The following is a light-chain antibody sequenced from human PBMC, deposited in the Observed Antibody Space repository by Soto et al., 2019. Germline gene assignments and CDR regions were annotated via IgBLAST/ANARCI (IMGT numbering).Light chain of an antibody. CDR3: CSYAGSYTFV. Sequence: QSVLTQPRSVSGSPGQSVTVSCPGTSSDVGGYNYVSWYQQHPGKAPKLMIYDVSKRPSGVPDRFSGSKSGNTASLTISGLQAEDEADYYCCSYAGSYTFVFGTGPKVTVL. CDR1: SSDVGGYNY. J-gene: IGLJ1*01. V-gene: IGLV2-11*01. CDR2: DVS.